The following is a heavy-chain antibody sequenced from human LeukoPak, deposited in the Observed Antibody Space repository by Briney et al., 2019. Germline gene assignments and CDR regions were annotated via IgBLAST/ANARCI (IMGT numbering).Heavy chain of an antibody. Sequence: LRLSCAASGFTFDDYAMHWVRQAPGKGLEWVSGISWNSGSIGYADSGKGRFTISRDNAKNSLYLQMNSLRPEDTALYYCAKDRGAWNNGAFDYWGQGTLVTVSS. CDR3: AKDRGAWNNGAFDY. V-gene: IGHV3-9*01. D-gene: IGHD1-26*01. CDR1: GFTFDDYA. J-gene: IGHJ4*02. CDR2: ISWNSGSI.